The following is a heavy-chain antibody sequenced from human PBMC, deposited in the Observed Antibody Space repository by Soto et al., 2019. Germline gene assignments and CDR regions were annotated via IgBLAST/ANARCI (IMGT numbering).Heavy chain of an antibody. CDR1: GFTFSSYG. V-gene: IGHV3-30*03. D-gene: IGHD3-10*01. J-gene: IGHJ6*02. Sequence: GGSLRLSCAASGFTFSSYGMHWVRQAPGKGLEWVAVISYDGSNKYYADSVKGRFTISRDNSKNRLYLQMNSLRAEDTAVYYCATRTPMVRGVIITDYYYYYGMDVWGQGTTVTVSS. CDR3: ATRTPMVRGVIITDYYYYYGMDV. CDR2: ISYDGSNK.